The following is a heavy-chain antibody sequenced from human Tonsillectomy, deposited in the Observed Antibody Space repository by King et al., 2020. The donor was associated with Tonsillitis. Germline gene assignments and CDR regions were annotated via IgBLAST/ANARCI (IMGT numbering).Heavy chain of an antibody. J-gene: IGHJ6*02. V-gene: IGHV3-33*05. Sequence: QVQLVESGGGVVQPGRSLRLSCAASEFTFSNYDMHWVRQAPGKGLEWVAVISYDGSNKYYAESVKGRFTISRDNSKNTLFLQMNSLRVEDTAVYYCTRGDDCSGGSCHYYGMDVWGQGTTVTVSS. D-gene: IGHD2-15*01. CDR2: ISYDGSNK. CDR3: TRGDDCSGGSCHYYGMDV. CDR1: EFTFSNYD.